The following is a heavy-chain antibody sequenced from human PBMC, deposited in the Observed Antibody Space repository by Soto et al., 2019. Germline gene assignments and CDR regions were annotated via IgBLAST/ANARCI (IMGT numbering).Heavy chain of an antibody. CDR1: GGTFSSYA. V-gene: IGHV1-69*13. J-gene: IGHJ5*02. CDR3: ARDLGSSSSWDSIWFDP. Sequence: SVKVSCKASGGTFSSYAISGVRQAPGQGLEWMGGIIPIFGTANYAQKFQGRVTITADESTSTAYMELSSLRSADTAVYYCARDLGSSSSWDSIWFDPWGQGTLVTVSS. D-gene: IGHD6-6*01. CDR2: IIPIFGTA.